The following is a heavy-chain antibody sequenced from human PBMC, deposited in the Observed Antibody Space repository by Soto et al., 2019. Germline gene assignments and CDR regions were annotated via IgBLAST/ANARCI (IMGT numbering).Heavy chain of an antibody. CDR3: ASESKIEQQLGN. CDR1: GGSISSYY. J-gene: IGHJ4*02. V-gene: IGHV4-4*07. CDR2: IYTSGST. D-gene: IGHD6-13*01. Sequence: SGPLSLTCTVSGGSISSYYWSWIRQPAGKGLEWIGRIYTSGSTNYNPSLKSRVTMSVDTSKNQFSLKLSSVTAADTAVYYCASESKIEQQLGNWGQGTLVTVS.